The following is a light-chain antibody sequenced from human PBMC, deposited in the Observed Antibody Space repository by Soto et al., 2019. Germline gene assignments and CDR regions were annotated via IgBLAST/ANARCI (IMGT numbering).Light chain of an antibody. CDR1: QSLIYSNGNTY. CDR3: MEGTPS. V-gene: IGKV2-30*01. Sequence: VLTQSPLSLSVTLGQPASISCRSSQSLIYSNGNTYLNWYQQRPGQSPRRLIYQVSIRDSGVPDRFSGSGSGSGTDFTLKISRGEAEDVLVYYCMEGTPSFGQGTKVEIK. CDR2: QVS. J-gene: IGKJ1*01.